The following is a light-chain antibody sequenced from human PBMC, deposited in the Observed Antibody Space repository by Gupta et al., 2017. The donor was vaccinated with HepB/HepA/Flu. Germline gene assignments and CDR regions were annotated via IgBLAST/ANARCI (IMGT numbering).Light chain of an antibody. CDR3: QHENSSPYT. CDR1: QDINNS. J-gene: IGKJ3*01. Sequence: DVKMTTSPSSLSAYVGDRVTITCRASQDINNSLAWFQQQTGKAPKSLIVAASRLQSGVPSRGSGSMSGTDFTLTITSLQPEDSATYYCQHENSSPYTFGHGTKVDIK. V-gene: IGKV1-16*01. CDR2: AAS.